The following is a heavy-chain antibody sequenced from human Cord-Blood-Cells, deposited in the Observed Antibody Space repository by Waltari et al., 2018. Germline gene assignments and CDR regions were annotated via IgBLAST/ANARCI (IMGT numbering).Heavy chain of an antibody. Sequence: QVQLVESGGGVVQPGRSLRLSCAASGFTFSSYGMHWVRQAPGKGLDGVAVISYDGSNKYYADFVKGRFTISRDNSKNTLYLQMNSLRAEDTAVYYCAKGRFDPWGQGTLVTVSS. CDR1: GFTFSSYG. CDR2: ISYDGSNK. J-gene: IGHJ5*02. CDR3: AKGRFDP. V-gene: IGHV3-30*18.